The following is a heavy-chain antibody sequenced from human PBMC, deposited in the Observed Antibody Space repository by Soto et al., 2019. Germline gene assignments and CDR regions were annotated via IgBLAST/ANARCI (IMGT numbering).Heavy chain of an antibody. CDR1: GXIFTNYA. Sequence: LGLSCAASGXIFTNYAMNWVRQAPGRGLEWVSVIGGRGNSAYYADSVQGRFTISRDNSKNTLSLQMSSLTADDTAIYYCVREGRGSFDFWGRGTMVTVSS. D-gene: IGHD5-12*01. CDR2: IGGRGNSA. J-gene: IGHJ3*01. CDR3: VREGRGSFDF. V-gene: IGHV3-23*01.